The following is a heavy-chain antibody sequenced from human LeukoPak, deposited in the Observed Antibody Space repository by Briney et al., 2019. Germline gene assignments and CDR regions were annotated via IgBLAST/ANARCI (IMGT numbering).Heavy chain of an antibody. J-gene: IGHJ6*02. D-gene: IGHD2-15*01. CDR1: GYTFTSYY. V-gene: IGHV1-46*01. Sequence: ASVKVSCKASGYTFTSYYMHWVRQAPGQGLEWMGIINPSGGSTSYAQKFQGRVTMTRDTSTSTVYMELSSLRSEDTAVYYCARTNLRLHCSGSSCYSGSYYGMDVWGQGTTVTVSS. CDR3: ARTNLRLHCSGSSCYSGSYYGMDV. CDR2: INPSGGST.